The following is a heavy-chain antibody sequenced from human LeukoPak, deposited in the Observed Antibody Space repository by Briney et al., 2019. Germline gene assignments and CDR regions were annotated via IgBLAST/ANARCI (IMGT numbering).Heavy chain of an antibody. V-gene: IGHV3-53*01. CDR3: AKDRLKSTMVRGVFDY. Sequence: GGSLRLSCAVSGFPVSSNHMGWVRQAPGKGLEWVSVIFGGGKTSYAGSVQGRVTLSRDNSKNTLYLQMTRLRVEDTAVYYCAKDRLKSTMVRGVFDYWGQGTLVTVSS. CDR1: GFPVSSNH. CDR2: IFGGGKT. D-gene: IGHD3-10*01. J-gene: IGHJ4*02.